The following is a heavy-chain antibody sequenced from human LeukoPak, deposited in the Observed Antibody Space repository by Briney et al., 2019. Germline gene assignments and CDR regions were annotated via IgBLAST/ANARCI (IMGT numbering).Heavy chain of an antibody. V-gene: IGHV3-23*01. J-gene: IGHJ4*02. D-gene: IGHD3-10*01. Sequence: GGSLRLSCAASGFTLSRSTMSWLRQAPGKGLEWVSAINSGGATTSAESVKGRFTISRDDSKNTLYLQMNSLRAEDTAVYYCAKGTDDAGRYSPFDYWGQGTLVTVSS. CDR2: INSGGATT. CDR1: GFTLSRST. CDR3: AKGTDDAGRYSPFDY.